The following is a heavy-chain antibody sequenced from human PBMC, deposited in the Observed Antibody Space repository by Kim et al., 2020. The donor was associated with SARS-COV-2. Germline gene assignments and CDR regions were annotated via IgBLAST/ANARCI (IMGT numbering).Heavy chain of an antibody. J-gene: IGHJ6*02. Sequence: GGSLRLSCAASGFTFSSYAMSWVRQAPGKGLEWVSAISGSGGSTYYADSVKGRFTISRDNSKNTLYLQMNSLRAEDTAVYYCAKGTALLVRGVIRSNPYYYGMDVWGQGTTVTVSS. CDR3: AKGTALLVRGVIRSNPYYYGMDV. D-gene: IGHD3-10*01. V-gene: IGHV3-23*01. CDR1: GFTFSSYA. CDR2: ISGSGGST.